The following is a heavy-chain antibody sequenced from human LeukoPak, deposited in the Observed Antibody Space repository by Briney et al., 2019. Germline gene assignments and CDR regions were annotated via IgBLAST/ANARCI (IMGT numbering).Heavy chain of an antibody. CDR3: ARGSRSTNAFYGMDV. V-gene: IGHV3-48*03. Sequence: PGRSLGLSCAASGFTFSSYEMNWVRQAPGKGLEWVSYISSSGSTIYYADSVKGRFTISRDNAQNSLYLKMISLRAEDTAIYYCARGSRSTNAFYGMDVWGQGTTVTVSS. J-gene: IGHJ6*02. CDR1: GFTFSSYE. D-gene: IGHD2-2*01. CDR2: ISSSGSTI.